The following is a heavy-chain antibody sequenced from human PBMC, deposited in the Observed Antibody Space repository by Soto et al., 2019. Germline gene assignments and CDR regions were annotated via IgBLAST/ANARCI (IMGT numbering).Heavy chain of an antibody. J-gene: IGHJ4*02. Sequence: EVQLVESGGGLIQPGGSLRLSCAASGFNVSGTYMSWVSLPPGKGLEWVSLLYGTGSTHYPKSVKGRFTGSRDVSKNTLLLQMNTLRAEYAGMYYCVREDRVPFTTGWSVAYWGRGTLVTVSS. CDR1: GFNVSGTY. V-gene: IGHV3-53*03. CDR3: VREDRVPFTTGWSVAY. D-gene: IGHD1-1*01. CDR2: LYGTGST.